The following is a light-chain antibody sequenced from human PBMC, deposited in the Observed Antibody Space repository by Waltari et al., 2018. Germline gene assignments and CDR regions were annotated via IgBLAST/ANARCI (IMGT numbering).Light chain of an antibody. Sequence: EIVLTQSPGTLSLSPGERATLSCRASQTVSSISFTWYQQKPGQAPRLLIYGTSNRAIGIPDRFSCSGSGTDFTLTISRLEPEDCAVYYCQQYDGIVVTFGGGTKVEI. CDR3: QQYDGIVVT. V-gene: IGKV3-20*01. CDR1: QTVSSIS. J-gene: IGKJ4*01. CDR2: GTS.